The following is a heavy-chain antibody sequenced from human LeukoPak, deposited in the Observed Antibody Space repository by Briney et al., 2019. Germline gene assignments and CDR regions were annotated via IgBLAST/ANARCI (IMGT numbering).Heavy chain of an antibody. D-gene: IGHD3-22*01. Sequence: WMGRIIPILGIANYAQKFQGRVTITADKSTSTAYMELSSLRSEGTAVYYCARDGYDSSGNYWGQGTLVTVSS. J-gene: IGHJ4*02. CDR3: ARDGYDSSGNY. CDR2: IIPILGIA. V-gene: IGHV1-69*04.